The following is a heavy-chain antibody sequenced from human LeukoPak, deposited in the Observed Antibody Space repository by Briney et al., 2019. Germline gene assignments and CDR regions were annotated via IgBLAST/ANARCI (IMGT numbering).Heavy chain of an antibody. CDR2: IYYSGST. Sequence: SETLSLTCTVSGGSITSSSYYWGWIRQPPGKGLEWIGSIYYSGSTYYNPSLKSRVTISVDTSKNQFSLKLSSVTAADTAVYYCARGIGEYYYDSSGYRATRDAFDIWGQGTMVTVSS. J-gene: IGHJ3*02. V-gene: IGHV4-39*07. CDR3: ARGIGEYYYDSSGYRATRDAFDI. CDR1: GGSITSSSYY. D-gene: IGHD3-22*01.